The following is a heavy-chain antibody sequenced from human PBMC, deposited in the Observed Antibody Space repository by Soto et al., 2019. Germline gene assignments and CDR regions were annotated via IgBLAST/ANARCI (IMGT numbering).Heavy chain of an antibody. Sequence: QVPLVQSGAEVKKPGSSVKVSCKASGGSFSKYSISWIRQAPGQGLEWMGRIIPYLGVITYAQKFKGRVTISADEFTGTGDMELNSLGSEDTATSFCASGSAPDVDYWGQGSLITVS. CDR1: GGSFSKYS. D-gene: IGHD3-10*01. CDR2: IIPYLGVI. V-gene: IGHV1-69*02. CDR3: ASGSAPDVDY. J-gene: IGHJ4*02.